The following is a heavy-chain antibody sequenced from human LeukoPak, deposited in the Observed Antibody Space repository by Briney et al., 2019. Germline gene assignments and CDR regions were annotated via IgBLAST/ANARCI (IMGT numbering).Heavy chain of an antibody. CDR1: GGSFSGYY. J-gene: IGHJ4*02. Sequence: MPSETLSLTCAVYGGSFSGYYWSWIRQPPGKGLEWVGEINRSGSTNYNPSLKSRVTISVDTSKNQFSLKLSSLTAADTAVYYCVNLSPSISEGVDYWGQGTLVTVSS. CDR2: INRSGST. V-gene: IGHV4-34*01. CDR3: VNLSPSISEGVDY. D-gene: IGHD3-16*01.